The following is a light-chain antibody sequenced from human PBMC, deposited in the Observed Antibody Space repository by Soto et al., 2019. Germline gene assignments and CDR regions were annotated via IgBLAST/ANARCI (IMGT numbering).Light chain of an antibody. CDR2: DAS. J-gene: IGKJ4*01. CDR3: QQRSNWLT. V-gene: IGKV3-11*01. CDR1: QSVSSY. Sequence: EIVLTQSPATLSLSPGERATLSCRASQSVSSYLAWYQQKPGQAPRLLIYDASNRATGIPARFSGSGSGTDLTLTISSIAPEYFAVYYCQQRSNWLTFGGGTKVEIK.